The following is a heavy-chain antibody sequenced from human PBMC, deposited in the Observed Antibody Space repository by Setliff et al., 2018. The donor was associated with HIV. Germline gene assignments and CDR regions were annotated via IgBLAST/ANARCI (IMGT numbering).Heavy chain of an antibody. CDR2: INHSGST. Sequence: SETLSLTCAVYGGSFNVYYWSWIRQPPGKGLEWNGEINHSGSTHYNPSLKSRVTLSVDKSKNQSSLRLSSVTAADTAVYYCAREIPYSYGGRGHPLWGQGTLVTVSS. V-gene: IGHV4-34*01. CDR3: AREIPYSYGGRGHPL. CDR1: GGSFNVYY. D-gene: IGHD3-22*01. J-gene: IGHJ4*02.